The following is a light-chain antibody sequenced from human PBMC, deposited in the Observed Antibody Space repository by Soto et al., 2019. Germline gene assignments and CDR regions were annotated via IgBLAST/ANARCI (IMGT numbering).Light chain of an antibody. J-gene: IGLJ2*01. CDR1: HSDIGAGYG. CDR2: DDN. CDR3: QSYDTTLSGVV. Sequence: QSVLTQPPSVTGAPGQRVTISCTGSHSDIGAGYGVHWYQQFPHSAPKLLIYDDNNRPSGIPDRFSASKSGTSASLAITGLQGDDEANYYCQSYDTTLSGVVFGAGTKLTVL. V-gene: IGLV1-40*01.